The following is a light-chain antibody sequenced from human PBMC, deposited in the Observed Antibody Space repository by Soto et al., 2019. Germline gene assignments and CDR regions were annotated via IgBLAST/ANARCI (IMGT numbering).Light chain of an antibody. CDR2: EVS. J-gene: IGLJ2*01. CDR3: SSYAGSNNLI. CDR1: SSDVGGGYNY. V-gene: IGLV2-8*01. Sequence: QSDLTQPPSASGSPGQSVTISCTGTSSDVGGGYNYVSWYQHHPGKAPTLMIYEVSKRPSGVPDRFSGSKSGNTASLTVSGLQAEDEADYFCSSYAGSNNLIFGGGTKVTVL.